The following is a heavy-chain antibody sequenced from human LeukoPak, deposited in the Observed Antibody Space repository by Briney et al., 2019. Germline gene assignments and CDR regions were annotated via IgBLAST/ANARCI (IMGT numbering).Heavy chain of an antibody. CDR2: ISAYNGNT. D-gene: IGHD1-26*01. J-gene: IGHJ4*02. CDR1: GYTFTSYG. Sequence: ASVKVSCKASGYTFTSYGISWVRQAPGQGLEWMGWISAYNGNTNYAQKLQGRVTMTTDTSTSTAYMELRSLRSDDTAVYYCAREGGEWYSGSYYVVFDYWGQGTLVTVS. CDR3: AREGGEWYSGSYYVVFDY. V-gene: IGHV1-18*01.